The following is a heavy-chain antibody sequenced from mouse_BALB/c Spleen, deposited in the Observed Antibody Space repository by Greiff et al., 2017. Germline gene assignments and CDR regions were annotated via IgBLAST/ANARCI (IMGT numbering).Heavy chain of an antibody. J-gene: IGHJ4*01. CDR1: GFTFSSYY. D-gene: IGHD2-4*01. CDR2: INSNGGST. CDR3: ARHSMITTDYYAMDY. V-gene: IGHV5-6-2*01. Sequence: EVQLQESGGGLVKLGGSLKLSCAASGFTFSSYYMSWVRQTPEKRLELVAAINSNGGSTYYPDTVKGRFTISRDNAKNTLYLQMSSLKSEDTALYYCARHSMITTDYYAMDYWGQGTSVTVSA.